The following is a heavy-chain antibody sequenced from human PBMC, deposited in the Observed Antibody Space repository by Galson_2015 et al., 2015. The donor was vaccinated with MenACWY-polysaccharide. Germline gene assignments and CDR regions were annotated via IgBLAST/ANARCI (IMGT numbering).Heavy chain of an antibody. Sequence: SVKVSCKASGYTFTNYYIHWVRQAPGLGLEWMGVVKPSGGIPIQEQKFQGRVTMTSDTSTSTVYMEVRRLGSDDTAIYYCSRAAYCTHYCYYYYYMDVWGKGTMVTVSS. CDR1: GYTFTNYY. CDR3: SRAAYCTHYCYYYYYMDV. D-gene: IGHD2-8*01. CDR2: VKPSGGIP. V-gene: IGHV1-46*01. J-gene: IGHJ6*03.